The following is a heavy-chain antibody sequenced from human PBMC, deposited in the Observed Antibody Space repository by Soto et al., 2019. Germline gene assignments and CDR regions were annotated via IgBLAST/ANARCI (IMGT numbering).Heavy chain of an antibody. CDR2: IKPIFGTA. V-gene: IGHV1-69*06. Sequence: QGQLVQSGAEVKKPGSSVKVSCKASGGTYSSYGISWVRQAPGQGLEWMGGIKPIFGTANDAQKFEGRITVTAHNSTSAVFMELSSLRSEETAVYYCPSGGGYGGSAYIGGYFDYWGQGILESVSS. CDR3: PSGGGYGGSAYIGGYFDY. CDR1: GGTYSSYG. J-gene: IGHJ4*02. D-gene: IGHD5-12*01.